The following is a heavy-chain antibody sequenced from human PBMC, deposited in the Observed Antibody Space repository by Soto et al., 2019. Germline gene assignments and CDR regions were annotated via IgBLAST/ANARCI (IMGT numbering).Heavy chain of an antibody. Sequence: GGSLRLSCAASGFTVSSKYMSWVRQAPGKGLEWVSLIQSGGPTYYADSVKGRFTISRDTSENTVRLQMESLRAEDTAVYYCARDDVLCDGGRCYGVPLDVWGKRTTVTVSS. CDR2: IQSGGPT. J-gene: IGHJ6*04. D-gene: IGHD2-15*01. CDR3: ARDDVLCDGGRCYGVPLDV. V-gene: IGHV3-66*01. CDR1: GFTVSSKY.